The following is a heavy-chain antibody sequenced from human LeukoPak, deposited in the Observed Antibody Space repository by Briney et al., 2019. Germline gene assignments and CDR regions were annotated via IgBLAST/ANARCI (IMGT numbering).Heavy chain of an antibody. CDR1: GFTFSSYA. Sequence: PGGSLRLSCAASGFTFSSYAMSWVRQAPGKGLEWVSAISGSGGSTYYADSVKGRFTISRDNSKNTLYLQMNSLRAEDTAVYYCAKSYGGTSGAEYYFDYWGQGTLVTVSS. J-gene: IGHJ4*02. CDR3: AKSYGGTSGAEYYFDY. V-gene: IGHV3-23*01. D-gene: IGHD4-23*01. CDR2: ISGSGGST.